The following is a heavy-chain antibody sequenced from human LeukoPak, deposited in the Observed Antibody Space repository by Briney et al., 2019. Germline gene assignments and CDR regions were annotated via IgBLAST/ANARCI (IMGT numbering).Heavy chain of an antibody. CDR1: GGSISSSNW. D-gene: IGHD1-26*01. CDR3: ARREFRATTSRLYYYGMDV. V-gene: IGHV4-4*02. Sequence: SETLSLTCAVSGGSISSSNWWSWVRQPPGKGLEWIGEIYHSGSTNYNPSHKSRVTISVDKSKNQFSLKLSSVTAADTAVYYCARREFRATTSRLYYYGMDVWGQGTTVTVSS. CDR2: IYHSGST. J-gene: IGHJ6*02.